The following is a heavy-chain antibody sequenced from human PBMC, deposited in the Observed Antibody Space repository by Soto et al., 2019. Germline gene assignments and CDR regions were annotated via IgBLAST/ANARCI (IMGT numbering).Heavy chain of an antibody. D-gene: IGHD3-3*01. CDR1: GFTFSGSA. V-gene: IGHV3-73*01. CDR2: IRSKPNNYAT. Sequence: GGSMRLSCAASGFTFSGSAMHWVRKASGKGLEWVGRIRSKPNNYATAYGASVKGRFTISRDDSKNTAYLQMNSLNTEDTAVYYCSRQASDFWSGKPQYYMDVWGKGTTVTVSS. CDR3: SRQASDFWSGKPQYYMDV. J-gene: IGHJ6*03.